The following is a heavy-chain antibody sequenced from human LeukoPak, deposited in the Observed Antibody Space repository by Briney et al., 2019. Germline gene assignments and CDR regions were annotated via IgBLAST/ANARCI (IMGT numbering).Heavy chain of an antibody. CDR3: ATEPGYCSGGRCYGGWFDP. Sequence: PSETLSLTCAVYGGSFSGYYWSWIRQSPGKGLEWIGEINHSGSTDYNPSLKSRVTISVDMSKNQFSVKLSSVTAADTAVYYCATEPGYCSGGRCYGGWFDPWGRGTLVTVSS. D-gene: IGHD2-15*01. V-gene: IGHV4-34*01. CDR1: GGSFSGYY. CDR2: INHSGST. J-gene: IGHJ5*02.